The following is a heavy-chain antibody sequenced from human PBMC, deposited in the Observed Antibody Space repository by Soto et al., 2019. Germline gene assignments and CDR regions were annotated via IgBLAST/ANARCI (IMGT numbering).Heavy chain of an antibody. CDR1: GFIFSNFA. V-gene: IGHV3-33*01. J-gene: IGHJ4*02. CDR3: VRADCTGGSCYPNFDY. D-gene: IGHD2-15*01. Sequence: SGGSVVQPGRSLRLSCAASGFIFSNFAMHWVRQAPGKGLEWVAVIWYDGGSKYYADSVKGRFTISRDNSKNTLFLQVNSLRAEDTAVYYCVRADCTGGSCYPNFDYWGQGTLVTVSS. CDR2: IWYDGGSK.